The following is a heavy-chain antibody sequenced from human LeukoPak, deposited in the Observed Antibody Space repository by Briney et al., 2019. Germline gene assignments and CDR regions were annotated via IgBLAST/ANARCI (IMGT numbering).Heavy chain of an antibody. Sequence: GGSLRLSCAASGFTFSSYEMNWVRQAPGKGLEWVSYISSSGSTTYYADSVKGRFTISRDNSKNTLYLQMNSLRAEDTALYYCARDRLGAMLFFDSWGQGTLVTVSS. CDR1: GFTFSSYE. J-gene: IGHJ4*02. V-gene: IGHV3-48*03. D-gene: IGHD3-16*01. CDR2: ISSSGSTT. CDR3: ARDRLGAMLFFDS.